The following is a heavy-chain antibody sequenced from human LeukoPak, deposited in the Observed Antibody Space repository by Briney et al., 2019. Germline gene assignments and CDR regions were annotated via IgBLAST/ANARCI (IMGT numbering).Heavy chain of an antibody. CDR3: AAPISPSNYFFDY. CDR1: GGSISSYY. D-gene: IGHD3-9*01. J-gene: IGHJ4*02. CDR2: IYYSGST. Sequence: TSETLSLTCTVSGGSISSYYWSWSRQPPGKGLEWIGYIYYSGSTNYNPSLKSRVSISVCTSKTQCSLKLSPVTAADPAVYSCAAPISPSNYFFDYWGQGTLVTVSS. V-gene: IGHV4-59*12.